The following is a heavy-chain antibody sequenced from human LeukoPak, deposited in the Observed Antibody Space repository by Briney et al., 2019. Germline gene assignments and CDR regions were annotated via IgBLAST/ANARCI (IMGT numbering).Heavy chain of an antibody. Sequence: GGSLRLSCAVSGFTFSSYWMNWVRQAPGKGLEWVSSISSSSSYIYYADSVKGRFTISRDNAKNSLYLQMNSLRAEDTAVYYCARGELLSIAALPFDYWSQGTLVTVSS. D-gene: IGHD6-6*01. V-gene: IGHV3-21*01. J-gene: IGHJ4*02. CDR3: ARGELLSIAALPFDY. CDR2: ISSSSSYI. CDR1: GFTFSSYW.